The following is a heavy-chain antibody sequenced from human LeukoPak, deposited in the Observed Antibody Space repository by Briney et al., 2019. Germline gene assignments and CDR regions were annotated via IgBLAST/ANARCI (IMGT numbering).Heavy chain of an antibody. D-gene: IGHD3-9*01. V-gene: IGHV4-39*01. CDR3: ARQPVGERYFDLYYYYYYMDV. CDR2: IYYSGST. J-gene: IGHJ6*03. CDR1: GGSISSNSYY. Sequence: NTSETLSLTCTVSGGSISSNSYYWGWIRQPPGKGLEWIGSIYYSGSTYYNPSLKSRVTISVDTSKNQFSLKLSSVTAADTAVYYCARQPVGERYFDLYYYYYYMDVWGKGTTVTISS.